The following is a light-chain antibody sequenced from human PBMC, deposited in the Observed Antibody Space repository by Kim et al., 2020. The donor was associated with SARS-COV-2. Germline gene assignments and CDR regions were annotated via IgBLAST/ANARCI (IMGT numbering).Light chain of an antibody. CDR1: NIGSKS. J-gene: IGLJ2*01. Sequence: GKTARITCGGNNIGSKSVHWYQQKPGPAPVLVIYYDSDRPSGIPERFSGSNSGNTATLTISRVEAGDEADYYCQVWDSSSDHVYVVFGGGTQLTVL. CDR3: QVWDSSSDHVYVV. V-gene: IGLV3-21*04. CDR2: YDS.